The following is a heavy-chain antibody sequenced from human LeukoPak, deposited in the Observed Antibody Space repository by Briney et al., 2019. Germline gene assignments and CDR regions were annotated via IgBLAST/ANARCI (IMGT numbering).Heavy chain of an antibody. CDR1: GFSLTTSGVL. CDR2: TYWNHDK. Sequence: ESGPTLVNPTQPLTLTCTFSGFSLTTSGVLVGWIRQPAGKALEWLALTYWNHDKRYRPSLKSRLTITKATSKTHVVLTIPHLYPVDTGTYYCAHMVKAVTTCWSAFGIWGQGTMVTVSS. V-gene: IGHV2-5*01. D-gene: IGHD4-17*01. CDR3: AHMVKAVTTCWSAFGI. J-gene: IGHJ3*02.